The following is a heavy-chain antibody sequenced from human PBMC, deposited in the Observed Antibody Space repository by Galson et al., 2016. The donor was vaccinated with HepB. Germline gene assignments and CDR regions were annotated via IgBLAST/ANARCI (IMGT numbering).Heavy chain of an antibody. V-gene: IGHV1-2*02. CDR1: AYTFNGHF. CDR3: AGERISDPNRFDP. CDR2: INPNSGGT. J-gene: IGHJ5*02. D-gene: IGHD2-15*01. Sequence: SVKVSCKASAYTFNGHFIHWVRQAPGQGLEWMGWINPNSGGTNYAQKFQGRVTMTRDTSISTAYMDLSRLTSDDTAVYYCAGERISDPNRFDPWGQGTLSPSPQ.